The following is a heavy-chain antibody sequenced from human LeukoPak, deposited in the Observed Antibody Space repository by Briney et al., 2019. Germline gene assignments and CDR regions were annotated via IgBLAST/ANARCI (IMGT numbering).Heavy chain of an antibody. J-gene: IGHJ4*02. CDR2: ISGSGGST. D-gene: IGHD3-16*02. Sequence: GGSLRLSCAASGFTFSSYAMSWVRQAPGKGLEWVSAISGSGGSTYYAASVKGRFTISRDNSKNTLYLQMNSLRAEDTAVYYCAKGAITFGGVIVQYFDYWGQGTLVTVSS. CDR1: GFTFSSYA. V-gene: IGHV3-23*01. CDR3: AKGAITFGGVIVQYFDY.